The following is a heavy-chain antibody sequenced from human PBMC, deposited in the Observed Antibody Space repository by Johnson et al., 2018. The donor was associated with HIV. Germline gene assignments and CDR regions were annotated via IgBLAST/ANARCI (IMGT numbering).Heavy chain of an antibody. Sequence: VQLVESGGGLVQPGGSLRLSCAASGFTFSSYGMSWVRQAPGKGLEWVSGVTGTGGDTYYAEAVKGRFTISRDNAKNSLYLQLNSLRAEDTALYYCARLVSSSFTHAFEIWGQGTMVTVSS. V-gene: IGHV3-23*04. CDR3: ARLVSSSFTHAFEI. D-gene: IGHD3-22*01. CDR2: VTGTGGDT. J-gene: IGHJ3*02. CDR1: GFTFSSYG.